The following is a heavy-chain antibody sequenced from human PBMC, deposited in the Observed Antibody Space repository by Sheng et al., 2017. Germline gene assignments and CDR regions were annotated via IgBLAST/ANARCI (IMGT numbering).Heavy chain of an antibody. Sequence: EVQLVESGGGLVQPGGSLRLSCAASGFTFSSYWMSWVRQAPGKGLEWVANIKQDGSEKYYVDSVKGRFTISRDNAKNSLYLQMNSLRAEDTAVYYCAREGSPGYSSSWYEWYFDLWGRGTLVTVSS. J-gene: IGHJ2*01. CDR1: GFTFSSYW. D-gene: IGHD6-13*01. CDR2: IKQDGSEK. V-gene: IGHV3-7*01. CDR3: AREGSPGYSSSWYEWYFDL.